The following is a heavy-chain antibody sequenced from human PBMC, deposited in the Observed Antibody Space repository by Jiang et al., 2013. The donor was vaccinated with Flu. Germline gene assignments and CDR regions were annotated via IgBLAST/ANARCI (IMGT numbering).Heavy chain of an antibody. J-gene: IGHJ6*01. Sequence: GSGLVKPSETLSLTCTVSGGSISSYYWSWIRQPPGKGLEWIGYIYYSGSTNYNPSLKSRLTISVDTSKNQFSLKLSSVTAADTAVYFCARYCRDSSCYSYYYYGMDV. V-gene: IGHV4-59*08. CDR1: GGSISSYY. D-gene: IGHD2-15*01. CDR2: IYYSGST. CDR3: ARYCRDSSCYSYYYYGMDV.